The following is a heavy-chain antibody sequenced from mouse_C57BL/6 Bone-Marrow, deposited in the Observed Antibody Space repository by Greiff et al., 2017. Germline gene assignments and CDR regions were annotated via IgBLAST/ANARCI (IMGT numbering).Heavy chain of an antibody. D-gene: IGHD2-4*01. Sequence: QVQLQQPGTELVKPGASVKLSCKASGYTFTSYWMHWVKQRPGQGLEWIGNINPSNGGTNYNEKFKSKATLTVDKSSSTAYMQLSSLTSGDSAVYYCARSDYDYEGFAYWGQGTLVTVSA. CDR1: GYTFTSYW. V-gene: IGHV1-53*01. J-gene: IGHJ3*01. CDR2: INPSNGGT. CDR3: ARSDYDYEGFAY.